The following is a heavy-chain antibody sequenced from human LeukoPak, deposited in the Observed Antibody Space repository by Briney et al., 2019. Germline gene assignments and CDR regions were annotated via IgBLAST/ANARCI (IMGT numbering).Heavy chain of an antibody. CDR2: INPNSGGT. Sequence: ASVKVSCKTSGYTFTNYYMHWVRQAPGQGLEWMGRINPNSGGTNYAQKFQGRVTMTRDTSISTAYMELSRLRSDDTAVYYCARAISAYYDFWSGYHNYYYYYGMDVWGQGTTVTVSS. J-gene: IGHJ6*02. CDR1: GYTFTNYY. CDR3: ARAISAYYDFWSGYHNYYYYYGMDV. D-gene: IGHD3-3*01. V-gene: IGHV1-2*06.